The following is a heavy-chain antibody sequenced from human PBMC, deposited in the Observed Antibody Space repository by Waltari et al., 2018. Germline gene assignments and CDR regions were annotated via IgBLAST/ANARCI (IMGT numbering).Heavy chain of an antibody. CDR1: GGTFSSYA. CDR2: IIPIFGTA. V-gene: IGHV1-69*01. D-gene: IGHD2-2*01. CDR3: ARGPIVVVPAAIPWFDP. J-gene: IGHJ5*02. Sequence: QVQLVQSGAEVKKPGSSVKVSCKASGGTFSSYAISWVRRAPGQGLEWMGGIIPIFGTANYAQKFQGRVTITADESTSTAYMELSSLRSEDTAVYYCARGPIVVVPAAIPWFDPWGQGTLVTVSS.